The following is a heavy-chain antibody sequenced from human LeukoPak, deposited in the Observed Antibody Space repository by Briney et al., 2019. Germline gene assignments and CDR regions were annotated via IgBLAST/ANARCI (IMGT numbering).Heavy chain of an antibody. D-gene: IGHD6-19*01. CDR3: AGGTSGYSSGWYVY. CDR1: GYTFSGYY. Sequence: WASVKVSCKASGYTFSGYYMYWVRQAPGQGLEWMGWINPNSGGTNFAQKFQGRVTMTRDTSISTAYMELSRLRSDDTAVYYCAGGTSGYSSGWYVYWGQGTLVTVSS. CDR2: INPNSGGT. V-gene: IGHV1-2*02. J-gene: IGHJ4*02.